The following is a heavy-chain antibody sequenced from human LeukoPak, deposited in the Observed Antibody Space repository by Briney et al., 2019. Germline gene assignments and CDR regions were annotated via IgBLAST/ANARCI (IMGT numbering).Heavy chain of an antibody. D-gene: IGHD4/OR15-4a*01. J-gene: IGHJ4*02. CDR1: GFTFRNFW. CDR2: VTQDGSAK. CDR3: ARDPGAFPYFFDC. V-gene: IGHV3-7*03. Sequence: GGSLRLSCAASGFTFRNFWMAWVRQAPGKGLEWVASVTQDGSAKYYVDSVKGRFTISRDNAKNSLYLQMNSLRVEDTAVYFCARDPGAFPYFFDCWGQGTLVTVSS.